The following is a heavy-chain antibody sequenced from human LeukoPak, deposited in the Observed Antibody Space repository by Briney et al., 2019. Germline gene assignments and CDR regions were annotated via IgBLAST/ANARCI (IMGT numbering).Heavy chain of an antibody. V-gene: IGHV4-59*01. J-gene: IGHJ3*02. CDR1: GGSISSYY. D-gene: IGHD3-22*01. Sequence: SETLSLTCTVSGGSISSYYWSWIRQPPGKGLEWIGYIYYSGSTNYNPSLKSRVTISVDTSKNQFSLELSSVTAADTAVYYCASMYYYDSSGYYYGAFDIWGQGTMVTVSS. CDR3: ASMYYYDSSGYYYGAFDI. CDR2: IYYSGST.